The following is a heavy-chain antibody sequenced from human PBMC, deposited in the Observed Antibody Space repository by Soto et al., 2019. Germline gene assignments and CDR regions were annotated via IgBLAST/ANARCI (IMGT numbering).Heavy chain of an antibody. V-gene: IGHV4-31*03. CDR3: ARGSYSDGLDY. D-gene: IGHD1-26*01. CDR2: IYYSGST. J-gene: IGHJ4*02. CDR1: GGSISSGGYY. Sequence: SETLSLTCTVSGGSISSGGYYWSWIRQHPGKGLEWIGYIYYSGSTYYNPSLKSRVTISVDTSKNQFSLKLSSVTAADTAVYYCARGSYSDGLDYWGQGTLVTVSS.